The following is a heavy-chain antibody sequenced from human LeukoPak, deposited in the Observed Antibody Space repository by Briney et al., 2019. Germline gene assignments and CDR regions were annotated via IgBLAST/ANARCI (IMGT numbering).Heavy chain of an antibody. V-gene: IGHV3-43*02. CDR3: ARASPRGWYHWNYYFDY. CDR2: GSGDGTGI. Sequence: GGSLRLSCAASGFTFAAHAMHWVRHAPGKGLDWVSLGSGDGTGIYYADSVEGRFSISRDNRNNSLYLQMNSMRTADTALYYCARASPRGWYHWNYYFDYWGEGSLLTVSS. D-gene: IGHD1-7*01. J-gene: IGHJ4*02. CDR1: GFTFAAHA.